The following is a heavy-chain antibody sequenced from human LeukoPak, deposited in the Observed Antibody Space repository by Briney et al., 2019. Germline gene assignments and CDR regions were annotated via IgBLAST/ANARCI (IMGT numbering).Heavy chain of an antibody. V-gene: IGHV4-30-2*01. Sequence: PSETLSLTCTVSGGSISSDGYYWSWIRQPPGEGPEWIGHIQHSGATHYNSSLKSRVTISMDRSKNQFSLNLNSVTAADTAVYYCARWLQFYWYFDLWGRGTLVTVSS. CDR2: IQHSGAT. CDR1: GGSISSDGYY. J-gene: IGHJ2*01. D-gene: IGHD5-24*01. CDR3: ARWLQFYWYFDL.